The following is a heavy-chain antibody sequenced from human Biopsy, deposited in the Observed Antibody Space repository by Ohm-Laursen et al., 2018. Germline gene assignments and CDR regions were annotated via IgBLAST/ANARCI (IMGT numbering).Heavy chain of an antibody. CDR3: ARDSRGGHLNTTLITGKNLDS. Sequence: TLSLTCTVSGGSVSDSFHFWSWIRQPPGKGLEWIGYIYYTGSTNYNPSVKSRVTISVDTSKNQFSLKLNSVTAADTAVYFCARDSRGGHLNTTLITGKNLDSWGQGILVTVSS. J-gene: IGHJ4*02. CDR1: GGSVSDSFHF. D-gene: IGHD3-16*01. CDR2: IYYTGST. V-gene: IGHV4-61*01.